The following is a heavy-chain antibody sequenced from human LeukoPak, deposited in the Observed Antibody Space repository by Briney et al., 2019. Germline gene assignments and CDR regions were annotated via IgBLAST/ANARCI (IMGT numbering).Heavy chain of an antibody. D-gene: IGHD6-13*01. CDR3: AREEAGDFDY. CDR2: IIPIFGTA. CDR1: GGTFSSYA. J-gene: IGHJ4*02. Sequence: SVQVSCKASGGTFSSYAISWVRQAPGQGLEWMGRIIPIFGTANYAQKFQGRVTITTGESTSTAYMELSSLRSEDTAVYYCAREEAGDFDYWGQGTLVTVSS. V-gene: IGHV1-69*05.